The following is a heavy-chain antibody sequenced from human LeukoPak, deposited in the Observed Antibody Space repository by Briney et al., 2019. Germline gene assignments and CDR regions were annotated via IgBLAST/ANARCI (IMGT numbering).Heavy chain of an antibody. Sequence: ASVKVSCKASGYTFTSYYMHWVRQAPGQGLEWMGIINPSGGSTNYAQKFQGRVTITADESTSTAYVELSSLRSEDTAVYYCARGLTERAFYYMDVWGKGTTVTVSS. V-gene: IGHV1-46*01. CDR1: GYTFTSYY. D-gene: IGHD7-27*01. CDR3: ARGLTERAFYYMDV. CDR2: INPSGGST. J-gene: IGHJ6*03.